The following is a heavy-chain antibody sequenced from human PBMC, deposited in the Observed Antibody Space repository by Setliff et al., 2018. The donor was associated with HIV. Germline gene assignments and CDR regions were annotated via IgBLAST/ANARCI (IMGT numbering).Heavy chain of an antibody. Sequence: ASVKVSCKASGYTFTNFGITWVRQAPGQGLEWMGWISAYTGATHYAQKFQGRVTLTRDTSISTAYMELNRLRSDDTAVYYCARSYIAFLSTWYYGMDVWGQGTTVTVSS. D-gene: IGHD5-18*01. CDR3: ARSYIAFLSTWYYGMDV. CDR2: ISAYTGAT. J-gene: IGHJ6*02. V-gene: IGHV1-18*01. CDR1: GYTFTNFG.